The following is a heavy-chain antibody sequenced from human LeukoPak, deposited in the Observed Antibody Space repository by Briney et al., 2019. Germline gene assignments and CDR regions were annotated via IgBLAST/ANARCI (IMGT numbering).Heavy chain of an antibody. V-gene: IGHV3-30*02. Sequence: GGSLRLYCAASGFTFSSYGMQWVRQAPGKGLEWVAFIRYDGSNKYYADSGKGRFTISRDNSKNTLYLQMNSLRAEDTAVYYCAKDETRSWIRDFDYWGQGTLVTVSS. D-gene: IGHD5-18*01. J-gene: IGHJ4*02. CDR3: AKDETRSWIRDFDY. CDR1: GFTFSSYG. CDR2: IRYDGSNK.